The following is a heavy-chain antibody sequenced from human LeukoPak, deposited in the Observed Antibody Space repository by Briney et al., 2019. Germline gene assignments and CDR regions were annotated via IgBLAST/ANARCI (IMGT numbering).Heavy chain of an antibody. CDR2: IKQDGSEK. J-gene: IGHJ6*03. Sequence: PGGSLRLSCAASGFTFSSYWMSWVRQAPGKGLEWVAHIKQDGSEKYYVDSVRGRFTISRGNAKNSLYLQMNSLSAEDTAVYYCARSVEAGYMDVWGKGTTVTISS. V-gene: IGHV3-7*01. D-gene: IGHD3-10*01. CDR1: GFTFSSYW. CDR3: ARSVEAGYMDV.